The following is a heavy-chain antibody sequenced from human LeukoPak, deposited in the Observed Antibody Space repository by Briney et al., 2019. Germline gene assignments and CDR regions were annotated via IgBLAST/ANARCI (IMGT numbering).Heavy chain of an antibody. CDR2: MNPNSGNT. D-gene: IGHD6-13*01. Sequence: GASVKVSCKASGYTLTAYYIYWVRQAPGQGLEWMGRMNPNSGNTGYAQKFQGRVTMTRNTSISTAYMELSSLRSEDTAVYYCARGQFSSSWPWGQGTLVTVSS. J-gene: IGHJ5*02. CDR1: GYTLTAYY. CDR3: ARGQFSSSWP. V-gene: IGHV1-8*02.